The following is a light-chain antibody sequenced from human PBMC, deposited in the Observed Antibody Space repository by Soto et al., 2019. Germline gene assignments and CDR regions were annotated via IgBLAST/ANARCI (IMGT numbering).Light chain of an antibody. CDR2: DAS. Sequence: DIQLTQSPSTLSASVGDRVTITCRASQSVSTWLAWYQQKPGTAPKVLIYDASNLEIGVPSRFSGSGAGTEFTLSVSNLQPDDFGTYFCQQYNPYSPWTFGQGTKVEIK. J-gene: IGKJ1*01. V-gene: IGKV1-5*01. CDR1: QSVSTW. CDR3: QQYNPYSPWT.